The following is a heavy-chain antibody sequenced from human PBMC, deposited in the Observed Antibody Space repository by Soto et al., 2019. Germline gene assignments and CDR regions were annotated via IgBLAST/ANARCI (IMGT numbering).Heavy chain of an antibody. CDR2: IYHSGST. Sequence: SETLSLTCTVSGGSISTTIYYWGWIRQPPGKELEWIGNIYHSGSTYYNPSLKSRVTISVDTSKNQFSLKLSSVTAADTAVYYCARPTGIAAAGTGERTNWFDPWGQGTLVTVSS. J-gene: IGHJ5*02. D-gene: IGHD6-13*01. CDR1: GGSISTTIYY. V-gene: IGHV4-39*01. CDR3: ARPTGIAAAGTGERTNWFDP.